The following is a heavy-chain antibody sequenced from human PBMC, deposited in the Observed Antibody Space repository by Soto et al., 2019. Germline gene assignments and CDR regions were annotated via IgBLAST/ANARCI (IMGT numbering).Heavy chain of an antibody. CDR2: IGADNGDT. J-gene: IGHJ5*02. CDR3: ARDWKGAEGFDP. V-gene: IGHV1-18*01. CDR1: GYTFSTYG. D-gene: IGHD1-1*01. Sequence: QVQLVQSGAEVKKPGASVKVSCKASGYTFSTYGFSWVRQAPGQGLEWMGWIGADNGDTNYAQNFQGRVTMTTDTSTTTSYMELSSLTSDDTSVDFCARDWKGAEGFDPWGQGTIVTDST.